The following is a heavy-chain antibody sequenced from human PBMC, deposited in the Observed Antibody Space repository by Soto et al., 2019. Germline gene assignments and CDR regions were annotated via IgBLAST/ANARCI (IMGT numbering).Heavy chain of an antibody. CDR1: GYTFTSYG. V-gene: IGHV1-18*01. CDR3: ARSGYCSGGSCYSNWFDP. D-gene: IGHD2-15*01. Sequence: ASVKVSCKASGYTFTSYGISWVRQAPGQGLEWMGWISAYNGNTNYAQKLQGRVTMTTDTSTSTAYMELRSLRPDDTAVYYCARSGYCSGGSCYSNWFDPWGQGTLVTVSS. J-gene: IGHJ5*02. CDR2: ISAYNGNT.